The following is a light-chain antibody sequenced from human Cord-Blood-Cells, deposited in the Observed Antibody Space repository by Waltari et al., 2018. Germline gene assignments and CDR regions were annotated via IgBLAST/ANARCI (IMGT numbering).Light chain of an antibody. CDR1: SSDDRRYYL. Sequence: QSALTQPASVSGSPGHSITLSCTATSSDDRRYYLVSRYQQHPSKAPKPMIYEGSKRPSGVSNRFSGSKSGNTASLTISGLQAEDEADYYCCSYAGSSTFYVFGTGTKVTVL. J-gene: IGLJ1*01. V-gene: IGLV2-23*03. CDR3: CSYAGSSTFYV. CDR2: EGS.